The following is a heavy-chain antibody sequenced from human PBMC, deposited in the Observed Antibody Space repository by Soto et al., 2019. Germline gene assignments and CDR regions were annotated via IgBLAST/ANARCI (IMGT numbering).Heavy chain of an antibody. CDR2: INAGNGNT. Sequence: QVQLVQSGAEEKKPGASVKVSCKASGYTFSSYAMHWVRQAPGQRLEWMGWINAGNGNTKYSQEFQGRITITGDTSASTAYMELSSRRSEDTAVYYCARGGPPIDFWGQGTLVTVSS. V-gene: IGHV1-3*05. CDR1: GYTFSSYA. J-gene: IGHJ4*02. CDR3: ARGGPPIDF. D-gene: IGHD3-10*01.